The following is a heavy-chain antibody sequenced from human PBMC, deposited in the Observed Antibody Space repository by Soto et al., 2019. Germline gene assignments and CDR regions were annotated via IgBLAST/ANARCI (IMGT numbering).Heavy chain of an antibody. D-gene: IGHD1-7*01. J-gene: IGHJ6*02. CDR3: ARGQITGTTHYYYYGMGV. V-gene: IGHV1-69*13. Sequence: SVKVSCKASGGTFSSYAISWVRQAPGQGLEWMGGIIPIFGTANYAQKFQGRVTITADESTSTAYMELSSLRSEDTAVYYCARGQITGTTHYYYYGMGVWGQGTTVTVSS. CDR1: GGTFSSYA. CDR2: IIPIFGTA.